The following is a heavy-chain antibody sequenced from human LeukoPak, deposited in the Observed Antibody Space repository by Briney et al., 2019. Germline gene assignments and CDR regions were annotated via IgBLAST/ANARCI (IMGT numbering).Heavy chain of an antibody. J-gene: IGHJ5*02. D-gene: IGHD4-17*01. Sequence: SGPTLGKPTQTLTLTCTFSGFSITSPAVGVVWIRQPPGKALEWLGLVYWNDDKRYSPSLNGRLAFTTDTSKNQVVLTLADMDPLDTATYFCAHFSTMVTTGYFHPWGQGILVTVSS. CDR1: GFSITSPAVG. CDR2: VYWNDDK. V-gene: IGHV2-5*01. CDR3: AHFSTMVTTGYFHP.